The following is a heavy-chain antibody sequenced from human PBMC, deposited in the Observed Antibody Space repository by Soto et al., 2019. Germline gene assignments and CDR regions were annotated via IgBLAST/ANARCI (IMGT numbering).Heavy chain of an antibody. CDR3: AREWRLKDAFDI. CDR2: ISSSGGTI. Sequence: GGSLRLSCAASGFPFSDYYMSWIRQAPGKGLEWVSYISSSGGTIYYADSVKGRFTISRDNAKNSLYLQMNSLRAEDTAVYYCAREWRLKDAFDIWGQGTMVTVSS. CDR1: GFPFSDYY. V-gene: IGHV3-11*01. J-gene: IGHJ3*02. D-gene: IGHD5-12*01.